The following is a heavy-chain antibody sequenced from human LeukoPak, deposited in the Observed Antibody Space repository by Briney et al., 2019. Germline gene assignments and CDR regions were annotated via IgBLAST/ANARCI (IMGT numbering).Heavy chain of an antibody. V-gene: IGHV3-30*04. D-gene: IGHD3-10*01. CDR2: VSAHGLDK. CDR1: GFTFSSYA. Sequence: GGSLRLSCAASGFTFSSYAMHWIRQAPGKGLEWLAVVSAHGLDKFYASSVRGRFTISKDTSKNTLSLQMNSLRSDDSGVYYCARAFTPGIRKALWIGDSLWDQGTLVTVSS. J-gene: IGHJ4*02. CDR3: ARAFTPGIRKALWIGDSL.